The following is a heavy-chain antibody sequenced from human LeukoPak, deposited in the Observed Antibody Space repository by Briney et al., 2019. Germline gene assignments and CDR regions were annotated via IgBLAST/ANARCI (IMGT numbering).Heavy chain of an antibody. D-gene: IGHD4-17*01. V-gene: IGHV1-18*01. CDR3: ATTDYGDYHWFDP. J-gene: IGHJ5*02. CDR1: GYTFTSYG. Sequence: ASVKVSCKASGYTFTSYGISWVRQAPGQGFEWMGWISAYNGNTNYAQKLQGRVTMTTDTSTSTAYMELRSLRSDDTAVYYCATTDYGDYHWFDPWGQGTLVTVSS. CDR2: ISAYNGNT.